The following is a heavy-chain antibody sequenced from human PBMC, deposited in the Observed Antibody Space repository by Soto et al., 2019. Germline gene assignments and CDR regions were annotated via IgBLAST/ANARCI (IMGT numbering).Heavy chain of an antibody. J-gene: IGHJ6*02. D-gene: IGHD1-20*01. CDR1: GYTFTGYY. Sequence: GASVKVSCKASGYTFTGYYMHWVRQAPGQGLEWMGWINPNSGGTNYAQKFQGWVTMTRDTSISTAYMELSRLRSDDTAVYYCARDTGSNWYASGLSYYYYGMDVWGQGTTVTVSS. CDR3: ARDTGSNWYASGLSYYYYGMDV. V-gene: IGHV1-2*04. CDR2: INPNSGGT.